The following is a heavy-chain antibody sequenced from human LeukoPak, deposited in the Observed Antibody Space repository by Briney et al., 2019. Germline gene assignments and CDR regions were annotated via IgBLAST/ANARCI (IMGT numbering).Heavy chain of an antibody. D-gene: IGHD3-3*01. V-gene: IGHV3-13*01. CDR3: ARYVSGDYYDY. J-gene: IGHJ4*02. CDR2: IGTAGDT. CDR1: GFTFSSYD. Sequence: GGSLRLSCAASGFTFSSYDMQWVRQATGKGLEWVSAIGTAGDTYYPGSVKGRFTISRENAKNSLCLQMNSLRAGDTAVYYCARYVSGDYYDYWGQGTLVTVSS.